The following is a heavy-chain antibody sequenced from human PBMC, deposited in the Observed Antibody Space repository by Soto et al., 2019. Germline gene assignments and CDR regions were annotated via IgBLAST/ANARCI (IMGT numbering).Heavy chain of an antibody. D-gene: IGHD1-26*01. V-gene: IGHV3-23*01. J-gene: IGHJ4*02. CDR1: GFIFVSYA. CDR2: ITRGGQT. Sequence: GGSLRLSCGASGFIFVSYAMAWVRQAPGKGLEWVSAITRGGQTNFADSVKGRFTISRDNSKNTLYLQMDSLRAEDTAVYYCAKSSLDGVGALDFWGQGALVTVSS. CDR3: AKSSLDGVGALDF.